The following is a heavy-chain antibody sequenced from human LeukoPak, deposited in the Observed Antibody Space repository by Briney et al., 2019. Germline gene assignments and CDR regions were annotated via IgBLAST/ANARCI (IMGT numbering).Heavy chain of an antibody. V-gene: IGHV4-59*01. D-gene: IGHD3-10*01. Sequence: SETLSLTCTVSGGSISSYYWSWLRQPPGKGLEWIGYIYCSGSTNYNPSLKSRVTISVDTSKNQFSLKLSSVTAADTAVYYCARDVLLWFGEKDYGMDVWGQGTTVTVSS. CDR2: IYCSGST. CDR3: ARDVLLWFGEKDYGMDV. CDR1: GGSISSYY. J-gene: IGHJ6*02.